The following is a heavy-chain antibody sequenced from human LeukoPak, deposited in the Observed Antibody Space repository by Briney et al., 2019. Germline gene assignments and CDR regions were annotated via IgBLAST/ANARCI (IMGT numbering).Heavy chain of an antibody. J-gene: IGHJ3*02. CDR1: GFTFSSYA. D-gene: IGHD6-19*01. CDR3: ASSKIAVAAAFDI. CDR2: IVGSGGST. V-gene: IGHV3-23*01. Sequence: PGGSLRLSCAASGFTFSSYAMSWVRQAPGKGLEWVSGIVGSGGSTFYADSVRGRFTISRDNSKNTLYLQMNSLRAEDTAVYYCASSKIAVAAAFDIWGQGTMVTVSS.